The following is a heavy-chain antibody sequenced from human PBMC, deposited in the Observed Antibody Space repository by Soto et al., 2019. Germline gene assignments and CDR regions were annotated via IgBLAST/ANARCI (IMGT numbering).Heavy chain of an antibody. V-gene: IGHV4-59*01. Sequence: QVQLQESGPGLVKPSETLSLTCTVSGGSISSYYWSWIRQPPGKGLEWIGYIYYSGSTNYNPSLKSRVTISVDTSKNQFSLKPSSVTAADTAVYYCARGSRFLEWYNWFDPWGQGTLVTVSS. CDR2: IYYSGST. J-gene: IGHJ5*02. D-gene: IGHD3-3*01. CDR3: ARGSRFLEWYNWFDP. CDR1: GGSISSYY.